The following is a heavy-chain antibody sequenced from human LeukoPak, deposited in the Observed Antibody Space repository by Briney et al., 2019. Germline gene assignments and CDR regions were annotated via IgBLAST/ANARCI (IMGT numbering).Heavy chain of an antibody. J-gene: IGHJ4*02. CDR2: ISSRSSDI. CDR1: GFTFSIYT. D-gene: IGHD3-10*01. CDR3: ARVGPTGYFDY. V-gene: IGHV3-21*01. Sequence: TGGSLRLSCAASGFTFSIYTMIWVRQAPGKGLEWVSSISSRSSDINYADSVRGRFTISRDNAKNSLYLQMNSLRAEDTAVYYCARVGPTGYFDYWGQGTLVTVSS.